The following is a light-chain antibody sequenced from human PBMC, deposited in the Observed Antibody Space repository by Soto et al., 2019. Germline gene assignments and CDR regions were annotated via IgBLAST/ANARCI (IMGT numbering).Light chain of an antibody. V-gene: IGLV4-69*01. CDR3: QTWGTGIQVV. Sequence: QPVLTQSHSASASLGASVKLTCTLSSGHSSYAIAWHQQQPEKGPRYLMKFNSDGSHTKGDRIPDLFSGSSSGAERYLTIYSLQSEDEADYYCQTWGTGIQVVFGGGTNLTVL. CDR2: FNSDGSH. J-gene: IGLJ2*01. CDR1: SGHSSYA.